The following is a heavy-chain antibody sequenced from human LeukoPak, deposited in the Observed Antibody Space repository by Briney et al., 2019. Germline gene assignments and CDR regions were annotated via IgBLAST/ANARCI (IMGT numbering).Heavy chain of an antibody. D-gene: IGHD6-13*01. CDR3: AHSSGFGSTWTGFDY. J-gene: IGHJ4*02. CDR1: GFSLSTSGMC. Sequence: SGPTLVKPTQTLTLTCTFSGFSLSTSGMCVSWIRQPPGKALEWLALIYWDDEKRYSPSLKSRLTITKDTSKNQVVLTMSNMDPVDTATYYCAHSSGFGSTWTGFDYWGQGILVTVSS. CDR2: IYWDDEK. V-gene: IGHV2-5*08.